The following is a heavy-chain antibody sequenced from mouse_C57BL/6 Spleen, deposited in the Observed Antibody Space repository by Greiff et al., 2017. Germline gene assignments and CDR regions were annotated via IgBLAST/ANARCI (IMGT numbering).Heavy chain of an antibody. J-gene: IGHJ4*01. CDR1: GFNIKNTY. CDR2: IDPANGNT. V-gene: IGHV14-3*01. D-gene: IGHD2-1*01. CDR3: ARSGPYGNYDYAMDY. Sequence: EVKLQESVAELVRPGASVKLSCTASGFNIKNTYMHWVKQRPEQGLEWIGRIDPANGNTKYAPKFQGKATITADTSSNTAYLQLSSLTSEDTAIYYCARSGPYGNYDYAMDYWGQGTSVTVSS.